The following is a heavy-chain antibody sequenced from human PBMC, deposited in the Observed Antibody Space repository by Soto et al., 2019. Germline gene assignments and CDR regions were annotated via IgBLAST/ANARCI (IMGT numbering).Heavy chain of an antibody. CDR3: ARARSDF. CDR2: IAAKAYGGAT. V-gene: IGHV3-49*03. Sequence: EVQLVESGGGLVHPGGSLRLSCTTSGFIFGDYAMSWFRQAPGKGLEWVGFIAAKAYGGATEYAESVKGRFIISRDESHSIAYLQMPSLRTEDTAVYYCARARSDFWGQGTLVTVSS. CDR1: GFIFGDYA. J-gene: IGHJ4*02.